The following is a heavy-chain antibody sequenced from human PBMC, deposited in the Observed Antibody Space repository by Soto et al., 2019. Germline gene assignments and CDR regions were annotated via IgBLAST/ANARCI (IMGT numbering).Heavy chain of an antibody. J-gene: IGHJ4*02. CDR1: GFTFSGSA. CDR2: IRSKANSYAT. CDR3: TRRPNPVDV. Sequence: GSLRLSCAASGFTFSGSAMHWVRQASGKGLEWVGRIRSKANSYATAYAASVKGRFTISRDDSKNTAYLQMNSLKTEDTAVYYCTRRPNPVDVWGQGTLVTVSS. D-gene: IGHD2-21*01. V-gene: IGHV3-73*01.